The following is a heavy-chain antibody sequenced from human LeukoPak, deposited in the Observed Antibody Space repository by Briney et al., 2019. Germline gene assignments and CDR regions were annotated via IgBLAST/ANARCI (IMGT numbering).Heavy chain of an antibody. Sequence: GASVKVSCKASGYSFSDFYIHWVRLAPGQGLEWMGWINPKSGATTYAERFRGRVTMTRDTSFNTVYVELSSLNSDDTAVFYCARDYSDGYNRRDAFDFWGQGTTLIVSS. CDR2: INPKSGAT. J-gene: IGHJ3*01. CDR1: GYSFSDFY. V-gene: IGHV1-2*02. CDR3: ARDYSDGYNRRDAFDF. D-gene: IGHD3-22*01.